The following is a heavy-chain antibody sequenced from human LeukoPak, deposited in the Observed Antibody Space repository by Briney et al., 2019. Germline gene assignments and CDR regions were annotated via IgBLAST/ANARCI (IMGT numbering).Heavy chain of an antibody. CDR2: IKPNSGGT. V-gene: IGHV1-2*02. D-gene: IGHD1-1*01. CDR3: AGDRGTGHFDY. J-gene: IGHJ4*02. CDR1: GYTFTGYY. Sequence: ASVSVCCKPSGYTFTGYYMHSVHQAAGQGLEWMGWIKPNSGGTKYAQKFQGRLTMPRDTPISTAYMELSRLRSEDTAVYYCAGDRGTGHFDYWGQGTLVTVSS.